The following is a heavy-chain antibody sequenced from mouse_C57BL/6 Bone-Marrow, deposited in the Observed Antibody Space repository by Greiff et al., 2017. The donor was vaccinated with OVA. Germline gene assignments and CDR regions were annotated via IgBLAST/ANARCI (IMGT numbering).Heavy chain of an antibody. CDR1: GFTFSSYA. Sequence: EVKLQESGGGLVKPGGSLKLSCAASGFTFSSYAMSWVRQTPEKRLEWVATISDGGSYTYYPDNVKGRFTISRDNAKNNLYLQMSHLKSEDTAMYYCARGETGYYFDYWGQGTTLTVSS. CDR2: ISDGGSYT. CDR3: ARGETGYYFDY. V-gene: IGHV5-4*03. J-gene: IGHJ2*01.